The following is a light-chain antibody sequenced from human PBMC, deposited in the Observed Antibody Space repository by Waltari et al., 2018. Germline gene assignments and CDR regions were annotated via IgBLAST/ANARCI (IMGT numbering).Light chain of an antibody. Sequence: DIQMTQSPSSLSASVGDRVTITCQASQSIRSYLNWYQQKPGKAPKLLIYAASSLQSGVPSRFSGSGSGTDFTLTISSLQPEDFATYYCQQSYSTLGTFGQGTKLEIK. CDR1: QSIRSY. J-gene: IGKJ2*01. V-gene: IGKV1-39*01. CDR3: QQSYSTLGT. CDR2: AAS.